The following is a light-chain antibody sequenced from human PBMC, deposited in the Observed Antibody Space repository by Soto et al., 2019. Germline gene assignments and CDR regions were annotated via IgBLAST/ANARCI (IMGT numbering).Light chain of an antibody. V-gene: IGKV3-20*01. CDR2: GAS. J-gene: IGKJ1*01. CDR1: QSVSSSY. CDR3: QQYGSSPPAWT. Sequence: EIVLTQSPGTLSLSPGERATLSCRASQSVSSSYLAWYQQKPGQAPRLLIYGASSRATGIPDRFSGSGSGTDFTLTNSRLEPEDFAVYYCQQYGSSPPAWTFGQGTKVEIK.